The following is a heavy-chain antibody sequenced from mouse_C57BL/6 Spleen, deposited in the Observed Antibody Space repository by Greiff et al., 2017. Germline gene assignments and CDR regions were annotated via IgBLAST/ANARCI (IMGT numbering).Heavy chain of an antibody. V-gene: IGHV14-2*01. CDR1: GFNIKDYY. Sequence: EVQGVESGAELVKPGASVKLSCTASGFNIKDYYMHWVKQRTEQGLEWIGRIDPEDGETKYAPKFQGKATITADTASNTAYLQLSGLTSEDTAVYYCARTFCDYDREFAYWGQGTLVTVSA. J-gene: IGHJ3*01. CDR3: ARTFCDYDREFAY. CDR2: IDPEDGET. D-gene: IGHD2-4*01.